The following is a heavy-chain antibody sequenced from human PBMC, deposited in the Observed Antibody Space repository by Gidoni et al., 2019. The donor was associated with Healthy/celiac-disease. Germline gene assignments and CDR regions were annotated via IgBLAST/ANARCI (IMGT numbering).Heavy chain of an antibody. CDR3: ASGGSNDAFDI. Sequence: QVQLQESGPGLVKPSETLSLTCPVSGYSISSGYYWGGIRQPPGKGLEVIGSIYHSGSTYYNPSLKSRVTISVDTSKNQFSLKLSSVTAADTAVYYCASGGSNDAFDIWGQGTMVTVSS. D-gene: IGHD2-15*01. CDR2: IYHSGST. J-gene: IGHJ3*02. V-gene: IGHV4-38-2*01. CDR1: GYSISSGYY.